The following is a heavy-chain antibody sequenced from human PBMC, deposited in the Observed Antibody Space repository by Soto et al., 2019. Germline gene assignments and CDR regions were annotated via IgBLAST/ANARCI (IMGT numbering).Heavy chain of an antibody. J-gene: IGHJ4*02. CDR1: AFTFNNFA. Sequence: QVQLVESGGGVVQPGRSLRLSCAASAFTFNNFAMHWVRQAPGKGLEWVAVISSHGNDKYYADSVKGRFTISRDNSKNTLYLQMNSLRAEDTAVYYCATDREIAAAGYNFDYWCQGTLVTVSS. CDR2: ISSHGNDK. D-gene: IGHD6-13*01. CDR3: ATDREIAAAGYNFDY. V-gene: IGHV3-30*03.